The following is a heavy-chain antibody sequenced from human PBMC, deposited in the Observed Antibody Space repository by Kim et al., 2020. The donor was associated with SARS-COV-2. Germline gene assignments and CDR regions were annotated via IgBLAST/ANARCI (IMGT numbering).Heavy chain of an antibody. J-gene: IGHJ6*02. V-gene: IGHV3-33*01. CDR1: GFTFSSYG. D-gene: IGHD1-26*01. CDR2: IWYDGSNK. Sequence: GGSLRLSCAASGFTFSSYGMHWVRQAPGKGLEWVAVIWYDGSNKYYADSVKGRFTISRDNSKNTLYLQMNSLRAEDTAVYYCARARGSYLGYYYGMDVWGQGTTVTVSS. CDR3: ARARGSYLGYYYGMDV.